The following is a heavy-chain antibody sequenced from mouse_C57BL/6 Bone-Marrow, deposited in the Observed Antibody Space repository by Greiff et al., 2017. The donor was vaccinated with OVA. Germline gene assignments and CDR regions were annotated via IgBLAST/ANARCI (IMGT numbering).Heavy chain of an antibody. V-gene: IGHV6-3*01. CDR2: IRLKSDNYAT. CDR1: GFTFSNYW. Sequence: EVKLQESGGGLVQPGGSMKLSCVASGFTFSNYWMNWVRQSPEKGLEWVAQIRLKSDNYATHYAESVKGRFTISRDDSKSSVYLQMNNLRAEDTGIYYCTGSNYPYWYFDVWGTGTTVTVSS. CDR3: TGSNYPYWYFDV. J-gene: IGHJ1*03. D-gene: IGHD2-5*01.